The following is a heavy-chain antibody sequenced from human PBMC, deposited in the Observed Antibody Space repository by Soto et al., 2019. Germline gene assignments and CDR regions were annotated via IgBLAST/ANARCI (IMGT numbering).Heavy chain of an antibody. V-gene: IGHV5-10-1*01. D-gene: IGHD3-22*01. CDR2: IDPSDSQT. J-gene: IGHJ4*02. Sequence: PGEALKLSCKGSGYRFACYWITWVRQKPGKGLEWMGRIDPSDSQTYYSPSFRGHVTISVTKSITTVFLQWSSLRASDTAMYYCARQIYDSDTGPNFQYYFDSWGQGTPVTVSS. CDR1: GYRFACYW. CDR3: ARQIYDSDTGPNFQYYFDS.